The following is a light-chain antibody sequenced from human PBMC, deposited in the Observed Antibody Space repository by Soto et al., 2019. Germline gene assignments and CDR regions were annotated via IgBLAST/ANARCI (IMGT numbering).Light chain of an antibody. V-gene: IGLV2-14*01. J-gene: IGLJ1*01. Sequence: QSALTQPASVSGSPGQSITISCTGTTSDVGGYNYVSWYQQHPGKAPKLMIYEVSNRPSGASNRFSGSKSGNTASLTISGLQTSDEADYYCSSYTSGSTLVFGTGTKVTVL. CDR1: TSDVGGYNY. CDR3: SSYTSGSTLV. CDR2: EVS.